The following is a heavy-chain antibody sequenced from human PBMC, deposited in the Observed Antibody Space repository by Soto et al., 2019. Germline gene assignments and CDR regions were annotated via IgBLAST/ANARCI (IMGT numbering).Heavy chain of an antibody. Sequence: QVQLVQSGAEVKKPGSSVKVSCKASGGTFSSYTISWVRQAPGQGLEWMGRIIPILGIANYAQKFQGRVTXTXGKSTSTAYMELSSLRSEDTAVYYCALGIAVAGTDYWGQGTLVTVSS. CDR1: GGTFSSYT. CDR2: IIPILGIA. D-gene: IGHD6-19*01. J-gene: IGHJ4*02. CDR3: ALGIAVAGTDY. V-gene: IGHV1-69*02.